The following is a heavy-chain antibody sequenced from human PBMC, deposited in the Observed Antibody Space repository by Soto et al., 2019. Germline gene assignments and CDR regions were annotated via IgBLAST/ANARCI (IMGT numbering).Heavy chain of an antibody. CDR2: IFPSDSDT. CDR3: ARKDKSGYFNWFDP. D-gene: IGHD3-22*01. V-gene: IGHV5-51*01. CDR1: GYRFTSYW. Sequence: GESLKISCRTSGYRFTSYWIAWVRQMPGKGLEWMGIIFPSDSDTRYSPSFQGQVTISADRSTSTVFLQRASLKASDTAVYFCARKDKSGYFNWFDPWGQGTLVTVSS. J-gene: IGHJ5*02.